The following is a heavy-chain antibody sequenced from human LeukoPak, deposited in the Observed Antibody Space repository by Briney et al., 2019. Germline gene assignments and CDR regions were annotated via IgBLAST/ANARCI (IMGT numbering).Heavy chain of an antibody. V-gene: IGHV1-2*02. CDR2: INPNSGGT. D-gene: IGHD6-19*01. Sequence: ASVKVSCKASGYTFTGYYMHWVRQAPGQGLEWMGWINPNSGGTNYAQKFQGRVTMTRDTSISTAYMELSRLRSDDTAVYYCARDPIAVAGTYYYYYGMDVWGQGTTVTVS. J-gene: IGHJ6*02. CDR1: GYTFTGYY. CDR3: ARDPIAVAGTYYYYYGMDV.